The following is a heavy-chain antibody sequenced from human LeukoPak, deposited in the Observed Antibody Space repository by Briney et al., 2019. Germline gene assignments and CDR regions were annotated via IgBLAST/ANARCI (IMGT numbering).Heavy chain of an antibody. J-gene: IGHJ3*02. CDR2: IKQDGSEK. CDR1: GFTFSSYW. Sequence: GGSLRLSCAASGFTFSSYWMSWVRQAPGKGLEWVANIKQDGSEKYHVDSVKGRFTISRDNAKNSLYLQMNSLRAEDTAVYYCAGGSVAGKRFGAFDIWGQGTMVTVSS. D-gene: IGHD6-19*01. V-gene: IGHV3-7*03. CDR3: AGGSVAGKRFGAFDI.